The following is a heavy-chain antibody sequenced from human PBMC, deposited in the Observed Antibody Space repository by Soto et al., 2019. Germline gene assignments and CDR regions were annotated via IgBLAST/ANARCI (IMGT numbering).Heavy chain of an antibody. CDR2: INHSGST. D-gene: IGHD3-22*01. J-gene: IGHJ4*02. CDR1: CGSFSGYY. CDR3: ARAAPYYYDSSGYLGY. V-gene: IGHV4-34*01. Sequence: PSETLSLTCAVYCGSFSGYYWSWIRQPPGKGLEWIGEINHSGSTNYNPSLKSRVTISVDTSKNQFSLKLSSGTAADTAVYYCARAAPYYYDSSGYLGYWGQGTLVTVSS.